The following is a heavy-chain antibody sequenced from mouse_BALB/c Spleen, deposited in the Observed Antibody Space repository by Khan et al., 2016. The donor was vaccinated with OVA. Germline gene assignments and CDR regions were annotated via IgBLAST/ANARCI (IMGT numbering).Heavy chain of an antibody. CDR3: GRGCAD. V-gene: IGHV3-2*02. CDR1: GYSITSDYA. CDR2: MPYSGST. J-gene: IGHJ3*01. Sequence: EVQLQESGPGLVKPSQSLSLTCTVSGYSITSDYAWNWIRQFPGTKLEWMGYMPYSGSTSYHPSLKSRISLPRDSSKNQFFLHLNSVTSAETATYDCGRGCADWGEGTLVTVSA.